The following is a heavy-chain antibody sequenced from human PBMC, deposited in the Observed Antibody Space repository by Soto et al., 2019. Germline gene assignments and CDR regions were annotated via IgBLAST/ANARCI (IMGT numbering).Heavy chain of an antibody. V-gene: IGHV3-11*06. J-gene: IGHJ4*02. CDR3: TIDDESNFGY. Sequence: PGGSLRLSCAASGFTFSDYYINWIRQAPGKGLEXVSXXSXVXXXTXXADSVKGRFTISRDNAKNSLYLQMNSRRAEDTAVYYCTIDDESNFGYWGQGTLVTVSS. CDR1: GFTFSDYY. CDR2: XSXVXXXT.